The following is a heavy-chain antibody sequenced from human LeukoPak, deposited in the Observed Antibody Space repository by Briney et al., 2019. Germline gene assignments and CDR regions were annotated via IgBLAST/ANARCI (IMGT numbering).Heavy chain of an antibody. CDR1: GFTFSIYG. CDR2: IWSDGSNK. V-gene: IGHV3-33*03. D-gene: IGHD4-17*01. Sequence: GSLRLSCAASGFTFSIYGIHWVRQAPGRGLEWVAVIWSDGSNKYYADSVEGRFTISRDNAKNSLYLQMNSLRAEDTAVYYCASYGDYGPGMDVWGQGTTVTVSS. CDR3: ASYGDYGPGMDV. J-gene: IGHJ6*02.